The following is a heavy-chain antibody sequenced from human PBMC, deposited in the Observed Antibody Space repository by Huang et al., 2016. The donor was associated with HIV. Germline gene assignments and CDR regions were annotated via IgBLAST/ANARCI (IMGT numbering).Heavy chain of an antibody. V-gene: IGHV3-23*01. Sequence: EVQLLESGGGLVRPGGSLRLSCAASGVTFSRYAMSWVRQAPGKGLEWVSVISSNGETSDYTDSVKGRFTISRDNSKNTVSMQMHSLRVEDTAVYYCAKGRATILDRLDSWGQGTLVTVSS. CDR1: GVTFSRYA. CDR3: AKGRATILDRLDS. CDR2: ISSNGETS. D-gene: IGHD3-3*01. J-gene: IGHJ4*02.